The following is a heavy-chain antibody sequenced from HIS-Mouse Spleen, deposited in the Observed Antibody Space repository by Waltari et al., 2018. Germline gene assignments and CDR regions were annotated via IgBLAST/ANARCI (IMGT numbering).Heavy chain of an antibody. CDR3: ARGRLGRTEYWYFDL. D-gene: IGHD7-27*01. V-gene: IGHV1-2*02. Sequence: QVQLVQSGAEVKKPGASVKVSCKASGYTFTDYYMHWVRQAPVQGLEWMGWIKPNSGGTNYAQKFQGRVTMTRDTSISTAYMELSRLRSDDTAVYYCARGRLGRTEYWYFDLWGRGTLVTVSS. CDR1: GYTFTDYY. CDR2: IKPNSGGT. J-gene: IGHJ2*01.